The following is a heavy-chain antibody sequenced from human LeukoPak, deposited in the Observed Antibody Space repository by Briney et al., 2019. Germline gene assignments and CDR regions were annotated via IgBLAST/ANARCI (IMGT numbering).Heavy chain of an antibody. CDR3: ARDGRLYCSGGSCYPVDY. Sequence: PGGSLRLSCAASGFTFSSYSMNWVRQAPGKGLEWVSSISRSSSYIYYVDSLKGRSMISRDNAKNSLYLQMNSLKAEDTAVYYCARDGRLYCSGGSCYPVDYWGQGTLVTVSS. CDR1: GFTFSSYS. V-gene: IGHV3-21*01. D-gene: IGHD2-15*01. CDR2: ISRSSSYI. J-gene: IGHJ4*02.